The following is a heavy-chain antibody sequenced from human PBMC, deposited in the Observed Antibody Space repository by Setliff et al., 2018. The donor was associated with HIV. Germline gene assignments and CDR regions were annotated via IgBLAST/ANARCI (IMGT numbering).Heavy chain of an antibody. Sequence: SETLSLTCTVSGGSIRSTSHYWGWIRQPPGKGLEWIGSIYYSGSTHYNPSLKSRVTVSKDTTKNQLSLRLSSVTAADTAVYYCARGRFVGFDYWGQGTLVTVSS. V-gene: IGHV4-39*01. J-gene: IGHJ4*02. CDR1: GGSIRSTSHY. CDR2: IYYSGST. D-gene: IGHD3-16*02. CDR3: ARGRFVGFDY.